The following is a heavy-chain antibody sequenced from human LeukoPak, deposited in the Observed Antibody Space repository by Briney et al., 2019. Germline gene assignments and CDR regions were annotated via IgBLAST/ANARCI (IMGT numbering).Heavy chain of an antibody. D-gene: IGHD5-24*01. J-gene: IGHJ6*02. CDR2: ISGSGGST. CDR1: GFTFSSYA. Sequence: GGSLRLSCAASGFTFSSYAMSWVRQAPGEGLEWVSAISGSGGSTYYADSVKGRFTISRDNSKNTLYLQMNSLRAEDTAVYYCAKYEMLDYYYYGMDVWGQGTTVTVSS. CDR3: AKYEMLDYYYYGMDV. V-gene: IGHV3-23*01.